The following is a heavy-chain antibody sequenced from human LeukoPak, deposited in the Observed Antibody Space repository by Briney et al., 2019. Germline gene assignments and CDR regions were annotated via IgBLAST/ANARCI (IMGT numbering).Heavy chain of an antibody. Sequence: SETQSLTCAVYGGSFSGYYWSWIRQPPGKGLEWIGEINHSGSTNYNPSLKSRVTISVDTSKNQFSLKLSSVTAADTAVYYCARSGYSSNWGQGTLVTVSS. J-gene: IGHJ4*02. CDR3: ARSGYSSN. D-gene: IGHD6-13*01. CDR2: INHSGST. V-gene: IGHV4-34*01. CDR1: GGSFSGYY.